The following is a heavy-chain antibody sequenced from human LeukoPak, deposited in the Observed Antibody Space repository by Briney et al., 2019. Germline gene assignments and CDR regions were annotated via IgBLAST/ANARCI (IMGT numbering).Heavy chain of an antibody. CDR3: ARQGQIGAAWGSYPD. D-gene: IGHD3-16*01. J-gene: IGHJ4*02. CDR1: GGSISSSDQH. Sequence: SETLSLTCTGSGGSISSSDQHWGGIRQPPGKGLEWIGSMYDRGSADYNPSLKSRVTISVETSKNQLSLKLSSVTAADTAIYFCARQGQIGAAWGSYPDWGRATLVTVSS. CDR2: MYDRGSA. V-gene: IGHV4-39*01.